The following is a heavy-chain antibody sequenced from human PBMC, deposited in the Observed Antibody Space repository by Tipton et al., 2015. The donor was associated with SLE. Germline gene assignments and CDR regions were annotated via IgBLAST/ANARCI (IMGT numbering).Heavy chain of an antibody. D-gene: IGHD1-26*01. J-gene: IGHJ4*02. V-gene: IGHV4-34*01. CDR2: INHSGST. CDR3: ARGLGVASGSYLDY. CDR1: GGSFSGYY. Sequence: TLSLTCAVYGGSFSGYYWSWIRQPPGKGLEWIGEINHSGSTNYNPSLKSRVTISVDTAKNQFSLKLSSVTAADTAVYYCARGLGVASGSYLDYWGQGTLVTVSS.